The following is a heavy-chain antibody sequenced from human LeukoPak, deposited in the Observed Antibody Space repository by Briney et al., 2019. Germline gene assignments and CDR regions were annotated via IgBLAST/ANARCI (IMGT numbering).Heavy chain of an antibody. Sequence: PGGSLRLSCTASGFTFSGYGMNWVRQAPGKGLERVSYISSSGTSIYYADSVKGRFTISRDNAKNSLYLQMNSRRAEDTAVYYCARVLGIVGGWRQGTLVSVSS. CDR3: ARVLGIVGG. J-gene: IGHJ1*01. V-gene: IGHV3-48*04. D-gene: IGHD1-26*01. CDR2: ISSSGTSI. CDR1: GFTFSGYG.